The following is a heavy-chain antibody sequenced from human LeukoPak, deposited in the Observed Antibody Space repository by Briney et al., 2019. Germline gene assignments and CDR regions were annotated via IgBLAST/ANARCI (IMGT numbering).Heavy chain of an antibody. J-gene: IGHJ5*02. Sequence: PSETLSLTCTVSGGSISSYYWSWIRQPPGKGLEWIAYIYYSGSTNYNPSLKSRVTISVDTSKNQFSLKLSSVTAADTAVYYCARVKGVVAVNWFDPWGQGTLVTVSS. CDR1: GGSISSYY. D-gene: IGHD2-15*01. V-gene: IGHV4-59*01. CDR3: ARVKGVVAVNWFDP. CDR2: IYYSGST.